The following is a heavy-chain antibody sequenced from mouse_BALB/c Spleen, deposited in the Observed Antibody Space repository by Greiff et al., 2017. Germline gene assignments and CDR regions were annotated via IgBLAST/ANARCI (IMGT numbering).Heavy chain of an antibody. Sequence: QVQLQQSGAELAKPGASVKMSCKASGYTFTSYWMHWVKQRPGQGLEWIGYINPSTGYTEYNQKFKDKATLTADKSSSTAYMQLSSLTSEDSAVYDCARMGYYGSSPAWFAYWGQGTLVTVSA. CDR2: INPSTGYT. CDR1: GYTFTSYW. J-gene: IGHJ3*01. CDR3: ARMGYYGSSPAWFAY. D-gene: IGHD1-1*01. V-gene: IGHV1-7*01.